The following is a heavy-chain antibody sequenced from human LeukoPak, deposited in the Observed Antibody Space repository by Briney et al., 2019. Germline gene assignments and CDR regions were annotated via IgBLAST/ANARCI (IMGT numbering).Heavy chain of an antibody. CDR2: IYHSGST. D-gene: IGHD5-18*01. CDR1: GGSISSGGYS. J-gene: IGHJ4*02. CDR3: ARVGGGGYSYGYFDY. V-gene: IGHV4-30-2*01. Sequence: PSETLSLTCAVSGGSISSGGYSWSWIRQPPGKGLEWIGYIYHSGSTYYNPSLKSRVTISVDRSKNQFSLKLSSVTAADTAVYYCARVGGGGYSYGYFDYWGQGTLVTVSS.